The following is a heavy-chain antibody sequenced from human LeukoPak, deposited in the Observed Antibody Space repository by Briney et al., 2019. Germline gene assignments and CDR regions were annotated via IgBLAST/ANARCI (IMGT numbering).Heavy chain of an antibody. CDR2: ISYDGSNK. V-gene: IGHV3-30*18. Sequence: GRSLRLSCAASGFTFSSYGMHWVRQAPGKGLEWVAVISYDGSNKYYADSVKGRFTISRDNSKNTLYLQMSSLRAEDTAVYYCAKKASWSSGWVDYWGQGTLVTVSS. CDR1: GFTFSSYG. D-gene: IGHD6-19*01. J-gene: IGHJ4*02. CDR3: AKKASWSSGWVDY.